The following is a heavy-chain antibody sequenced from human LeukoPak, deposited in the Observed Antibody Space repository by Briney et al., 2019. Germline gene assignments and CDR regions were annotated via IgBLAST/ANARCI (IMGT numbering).Heavy chain of an antibody. V-gene: IGHV3-11*01. D-gene: IGHD3-10*01. Sequence: PGGSLRLSCAASGFTFSDYYMSWIRQAPGKGLEWVSYISNSGSTIYYADSVKGRFTISRDNSKNTLYLQMNSLRAEDTAVYYCAREARFGELTWGQGTLVTVSS. J-gene: IGHJ5*02. CDR1: GFTFSDYY. CDR3: AREARFGELT. CDR2: ISNSGSTI.